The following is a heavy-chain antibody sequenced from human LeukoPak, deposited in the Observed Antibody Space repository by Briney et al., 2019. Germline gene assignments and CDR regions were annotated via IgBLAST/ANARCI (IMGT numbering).Heavy chain of an antibody. CDR3: ARDVGQWLGYYYYYYGMDV. CDR2: INPNSGGT. CDR1: GFAFSTYD. J-gene: IGHJ6*02. D-gene: IGHD6-19*01. V-gene: IGHV1-2*04. Sequence: GGSLRLSCAASGFAFSTYDMHWVRQAPGQGLEWMGWINPNSGGTNYAQKFQGWVTMTRDASISTAYMELSRLRSDDTAVYYCARDVGQWLGYYYYYYGMDVWGQGTTVTVSS.